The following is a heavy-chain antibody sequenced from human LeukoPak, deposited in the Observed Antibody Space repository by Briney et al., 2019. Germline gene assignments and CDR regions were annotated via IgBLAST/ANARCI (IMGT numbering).Heavy chain of an antibody. D-gene: IGHD1-26*01. CDR3: ARDYLMSIVGVQAGARDWFDP. V-gene: IGHV3-48*04. Sequence: GGSLRLSCAASGFTFSNYNMNWVRQAPGKGLEWISYMSSTRPTIYYSNSVKGRFTISRDNAKNSLYLQMNSLRAEDTAVYYCARDYLMSIVGVQAGARDWFDPWGQGTLVTVSS. J-gene: IGHJ5*02. CDR1: GFTFSNYN. CDR2: MSSTRPTI.